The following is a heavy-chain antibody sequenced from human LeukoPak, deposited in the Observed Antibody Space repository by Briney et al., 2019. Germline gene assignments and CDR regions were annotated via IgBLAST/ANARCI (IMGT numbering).Heavy chain of an antibody. CDR2: ISYDGSNK. CDR1: GFTFSSYA. D-gene: IGHD6-19*01. J-gene: IGHJ4*02. Sequence: GRSLRLSCAASGFTFSSYAMHWVRQAPGKGLEWVAVISYDGSNKFYADSVEGRFTISRDNSKNTLFLQMHNLRVDDTAMYFCAVVAGRFPPDYWGQGTLVTVSS. V-gene: IGHV3-30-3*01. CDR3: AVVAGRFPPDY.